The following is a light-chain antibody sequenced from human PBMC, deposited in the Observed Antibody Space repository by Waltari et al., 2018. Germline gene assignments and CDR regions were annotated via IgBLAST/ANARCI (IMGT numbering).Light chain of an antibody. CDR2: GAS. Sequence: EIVLTQSPGTLSLSPGERATPSCRASQSVSSSYLTWYQQKPGQAPRLLIYGASSRATGIPDRFSGSGSGTDFTLTISRLEPEDFAVYYCQQFGDSPRVTFGQGTRLEIK. J-gene: IGKJ5*01. V-gene: IGKV3-20*01. CDR3: QQFGDSPRVT. CDR1: QSVSSSY.